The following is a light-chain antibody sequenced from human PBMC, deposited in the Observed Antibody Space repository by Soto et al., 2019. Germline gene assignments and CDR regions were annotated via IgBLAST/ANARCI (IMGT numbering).Light chain of an antibody. CDR3: QQSYSTPYT. CDR2: AAS. Sequence: DIQMTQSPSSLSASVGDRVTITCRAGQSISSYLHWYQHKPGKAPRLLISAASSLQSGVPSRFSGSGSGTDFTLTISSLQPEDFATYYCQQSYSTPYTFGQGTKLEIK. V-gene: IGKV1-39*01. J-gene: IGKJ2*01. CDR1: QSISSY.